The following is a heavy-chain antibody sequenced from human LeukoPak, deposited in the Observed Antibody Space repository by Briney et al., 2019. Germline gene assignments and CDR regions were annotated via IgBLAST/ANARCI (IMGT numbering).Heavy chain of an antibody. D-gene: IGHD6-25*01. CDR3: ARVSAALGTRYMDV. J-gene: IGHJ6*03. V-gene: IGHV1-2*02. CDR2: VNPKSGRT. CDR1: GYTFIDSY. Sequence: ASVKVSCAASGYTFIDSYIHWVRRAPGQGLEWMGWVNPKSGRTNYAQQFQGRVTMTSDTSMNTVYMEMSGLRSDDTAVFYCARVSAALGTRYMDVWGNGTTVIVSS.